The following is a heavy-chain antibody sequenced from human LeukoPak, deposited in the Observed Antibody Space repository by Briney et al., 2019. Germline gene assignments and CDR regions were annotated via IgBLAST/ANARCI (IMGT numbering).Heavy chain of an antibody. D-gene: IGHD1-26*01. CDR2: ISASGGST. J-gene: IGHJ4*02. CDR1: GFTFSTSG. CDR3: AKKAGATGTIGSFNY. Sequence: SGGSLRLSCAASGFTFSTSGMNWVRQAPGKGLEWVSGISASGGSTYYADSVKGRFTISRDNSKNTLYLQMNSLRAEDMAVYYCAKKAGATGTIGSFNYWGQGTLVTVSS. V-gene: IGHV3-23*01.